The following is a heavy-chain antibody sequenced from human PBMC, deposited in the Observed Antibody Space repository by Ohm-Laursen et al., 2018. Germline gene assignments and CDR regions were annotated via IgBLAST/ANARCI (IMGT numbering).Heavy chain of an antibody. Sequence: SLRLSCAASGFTFSTYDMHWVRQATGKGLEWVSAIGTGGDTYYTGSVKGRFTISREDAKNSLYLQMNSLRDGDTAVYYCAREVLDSISSGWNLDLWGRGTLVTVSS. J-gene: IGHJ2*01. CDR3: AREVLDSISSGWNLDL. CDR1: GFTFSTYD. CDR2: IGTGGDT. D-gene: IGHD3-22*01. V-gene: IGHV3-13*01.